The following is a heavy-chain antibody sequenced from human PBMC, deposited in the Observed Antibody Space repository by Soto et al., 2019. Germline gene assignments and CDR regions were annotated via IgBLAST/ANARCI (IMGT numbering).Heavy chain of an antibody. CDR3: AKVGSSSSNPEGGWYFDL. V-gene: IGHV3-30*18. J-gene: IGHJ2*01. Sequence: QVQLVESGGGVVQPGRSLRLSCAASGFTFSSYGMHWVRQAPGKGLEWVAVISYDGSNKYYADSVKGRFTISRDNSKNTRYLQMNSLRAEDTAVYYCAKVGSSSSNPEGGWYFDLWGRGTLVTVSS. D-gene: IGHD6-6*01. CDR2: ISYDGSNK. CDR1: GFTFSSYG.